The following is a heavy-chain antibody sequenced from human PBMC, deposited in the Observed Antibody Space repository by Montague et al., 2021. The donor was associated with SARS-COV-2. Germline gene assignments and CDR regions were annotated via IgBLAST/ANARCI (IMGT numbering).Heavy chain of an antibody. CDR3: ARTWTFGELLYDAFDI. J-gene: IGHJ3*02. CDR1: GFSLSTSGMC. D-gene: IGHD3-10*01. Sequence: PVLVKPTQTLTLTCAFSGFSLSTSGMCVSWIRQPPGKALEWLALIDWDDDKYYSTSLKTRLTISKDTSKNQVVLTMTNMDPVDTATYYCARTWTFGELLYDAFDIWGQGTMVTVSS. CDR2: IDWDDDK. V-gene: IGHV2-70*01.